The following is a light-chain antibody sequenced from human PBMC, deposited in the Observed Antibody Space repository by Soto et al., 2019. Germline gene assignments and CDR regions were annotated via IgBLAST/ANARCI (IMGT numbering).Light chain of an antibody. CDR1: QGISNY. CDR2: AAS. CDR3: QKYNSAPYT. Sequence: DIQMTQSPSSLSASVGDRVTITCRASQGISNYLAWYQQKPGKVPNILIYAASTLQSGVPSRFSGGGSGTDFTLTINSLQPEDVATYYCQKYNSAPYTVGQGTRLEI. V-gene: IGKV1-27*01. J-gene: IGKJ2*01.